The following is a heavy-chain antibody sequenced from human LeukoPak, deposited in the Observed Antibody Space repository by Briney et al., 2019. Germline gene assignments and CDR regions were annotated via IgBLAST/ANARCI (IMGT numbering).Heavy chain of an antibody. J-gene: IGHJ4*02. CDR1: GFTFSNAW. CDR3: TTFYCSSTSCPLGY. V-gene: IGHV3-15*01. CDR2: IKSKTDGGTT. D-gene: IGHD2-2*01. Sequence: PGGSLRLSCAASGFTFSNAWMSWVRQAPGKGLEWVGRIKSKTDGGTTDYAAPVKGRFTISRDDSKNTLYLQMNSLKTEDAAVYYCTTFYCSSTSCPLGYWGQGTLVTVSS.